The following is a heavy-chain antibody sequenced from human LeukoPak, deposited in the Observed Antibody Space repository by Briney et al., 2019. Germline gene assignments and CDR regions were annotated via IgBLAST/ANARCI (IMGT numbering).Heavy chain of an antibody. CDR2: ISSSSGYI. CDR3: ARDREMATNYYYYYGMDV. D-gene: IGHD5-24*01. J-gene: IGHJ6*02. Sequence: GGSLRLSCAASGFTFSSYSMNWFRQAPGKGLEWVSSISSSSGYIYYADSVKGRFTISRDNAKNSLYLQMNSLRAEDTAVYYCARDREMATNYYYYYGMDVWGQGTTVTVSS. V-gene: IGHV3-21*01. CDR1: GFTFSSYS.